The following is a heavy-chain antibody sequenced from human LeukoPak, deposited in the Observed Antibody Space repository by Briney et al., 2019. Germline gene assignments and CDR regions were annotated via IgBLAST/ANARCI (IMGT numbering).Heavy chain of an antibody. V-gene: IGHV4-4*07. CDR3: AREEHYYDSVGKRYYFDY. CDR1: GGSITNYY. J-gene: IGHJ4*02. D-gene: IGHD3-22*01. Sequence: SETLSLTCTVSGGSITNYYWSWIRQPAGKGLEWIGRIYASGSTNYNPSLKSRVTMSVDTSKNLFSLKLKYVTAADTATYYCAREEHYYDSVGKRYYFDYWGQGTLVTVSS. CDR2: IYASGST.